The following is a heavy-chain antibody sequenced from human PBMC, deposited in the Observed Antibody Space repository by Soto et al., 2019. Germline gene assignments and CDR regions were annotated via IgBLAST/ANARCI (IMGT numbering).Heavy chain of an antibody. V-gene: IGHV4-39*01. CDR2: IYYSGGT. Sequence: PSETLSLTCPVPGGSISSGSYYWGWIRQPPGKGLEWIGSIYYSGGTYYNPSLKSRDTITVDTSKSQFSLKLSSVTAADTAVYYCARRYSGYVDYWGQGTLVTVSS. CDR1: GGSISSGSYY. J-gene: IGHJ4*02. D-gene: IGHD5-12*01. CDR3: ARRYSGYVDY.